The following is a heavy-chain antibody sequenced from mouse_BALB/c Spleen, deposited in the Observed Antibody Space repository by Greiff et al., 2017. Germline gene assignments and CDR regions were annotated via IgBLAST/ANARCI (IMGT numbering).Heavy chain of an antibody. J-gene: IGHJ4*01. D-gene: IGHD2-4*01. CDR1: VFNIKDTY. CDR2: IDPANGNT. V-gene: IGHV14-3*02. Sequence: EVQLQQSGAELVKPGASVKLSCTASVFNIKDTYMHWVKQRPEQGLEWIGRIDPANGNTKYDPKFQGKATITADTSSNTAYLQLSSLTSEDTAVYYCARFYYDYDDAMDYWGQGTSVTVSS. CDR3: ARFYYDYDDAMDY.